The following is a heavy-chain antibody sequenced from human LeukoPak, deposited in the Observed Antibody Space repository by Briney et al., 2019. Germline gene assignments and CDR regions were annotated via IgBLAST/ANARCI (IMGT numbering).Heavy chain of an antibody. Sequence: PSETLSLTCTVSGGSISSYYWSWIRQPPGKGLEWIGYIYTSGSTNYNPSLKSRVTISVDTSKNQFSLKLSSVTAADTAVYYCAGLRYCSSTSCYFRWFDPWGQGTLVTVSS. V-gene: IGHV4-4*09. J-gene: IGHJ5*02. CDR1: GGSISSYY. CDR2: IYTSGST. D-gene: IGHD2-2*01. CDR3: AGLRYCSSTSCYFRWFDP.